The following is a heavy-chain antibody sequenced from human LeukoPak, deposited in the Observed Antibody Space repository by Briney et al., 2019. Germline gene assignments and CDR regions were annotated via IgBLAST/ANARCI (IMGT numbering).Heavy chain of an antibody. V-gene: IGHV4-59*08. CDR2: IYYSGST. D-gene: IGHD6-13*01. CDR1: GGSISSYY. J-gene: IGHJ6*02. CDR3: ARHGAAAGRAWPSYYYYYGMDV. Sequence: SEALSLTCTVSGGSISSYYWSWIRQPPGKGLEWIGYIYYSGSTNYNPSLKSRVTISVDTSKNQFSLKLSSVTAADTAVYYCARHGAAAGRAWPSYYYYYGMDVWGQGTPVTVSS.